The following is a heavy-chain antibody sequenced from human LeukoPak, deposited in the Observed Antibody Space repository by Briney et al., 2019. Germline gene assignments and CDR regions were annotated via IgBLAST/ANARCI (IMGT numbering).Heavy chain of an antibody. V-gene: IGHV5-51*01. CDR1: GYSFTKYW. CDR2: IYPGDSDT. D-gene: IGHD1-26*01. Sequence: LGESLKISCKGSGYSFTKYWIGWARQMPGKGLEWMGIIYPGDSDTRYSPSFQGQVTISADKSISTAYLQWSSLKASDTAMYYCVRQSGLLNSFDIWGQGTMVTVSS. CDR3: VRQSGLLNSFDI. J-gene: IGHJ3*02.